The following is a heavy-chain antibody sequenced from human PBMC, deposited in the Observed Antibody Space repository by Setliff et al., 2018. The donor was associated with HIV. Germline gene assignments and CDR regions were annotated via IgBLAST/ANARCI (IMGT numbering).Heavy chain of an antibody. V-gene: IGHV4-59*08. J-gene: IGHJ4*02. Sequence: SETLSLTGTVSGGSISSYYWSWIRQPPGKGLEWIGYIYYSGSTNYNPSLKSRVTISVDTSKNQFSLKLSSVTAADTAVYYCARHKSQPYYFDYWGQGTLVTVSS. CDR3: ARHKSQPYYFDY. CDR2: IYYSGST. CDR1: GGSISSYY.